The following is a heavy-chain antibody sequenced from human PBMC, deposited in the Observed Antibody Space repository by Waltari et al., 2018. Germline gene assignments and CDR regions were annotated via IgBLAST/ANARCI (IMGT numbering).Heavy chain of an antibody. J-gene: IGHJ4*02. Sequence: QVQLVQSGAEVQKPGASVKVSCKASGSTFTSYAMHWVRQAPGQRLEWMGWINAGKGNTKDSQKFQGRVTITRDTSASTAYMELSSLRSEDTAVYYCAREGVAIDYWGQGTLVTVSS. CDR2: INAGKGNT. CDR1: GSTFTSYA. CDR3: AREGVAIDY. D-gene: IGHD2-21*01. V-gene: IGHV1-3*01.